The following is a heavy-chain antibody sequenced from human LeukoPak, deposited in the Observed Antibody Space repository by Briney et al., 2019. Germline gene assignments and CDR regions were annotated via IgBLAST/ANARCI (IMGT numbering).Heavy chain of an antibody. Sequence: GGSLRLSCAASGFTFSSYSMNWVGQAPGKGLEGVSYISSSSSTIYYADSVKGGFTISRDNANNSLYLQMNSLRAEDTAVYYCARAIVVVMVGRYYYMDVWGKGTTVTVSS. CDR2: ISSSSSTI. D-gene: IGHD3-22*01. CDR3: ARAIVVVMVGRYYYMDV. V-gene: IGHV3-48*01. J-gene: IGHJ6*03. CDR1: GFTFSSYS.